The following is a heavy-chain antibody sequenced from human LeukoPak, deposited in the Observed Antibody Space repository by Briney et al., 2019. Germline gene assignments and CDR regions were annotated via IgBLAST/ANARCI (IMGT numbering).Heavy chain of an antibody. V-gene: IGHV3-21*01. CDR3: AREGPPYYDFWSGYHNWFDP. CDR1: GFTFSTYS. D-gene: IGHD3-3*01. J-gene: IGHJ5*02. CDR2: ITSSSSYI. Sequence: GGSLRLSCAASGFTFSTYSMNWVRQAPGKGLEWVSFITSSSSYIYYADSVKGRFTISRDNAKNTLYLQMNSLRAEDTAVYYCAREGPPYYDFWSGYHNWFDPWGQGTLVTVSS.